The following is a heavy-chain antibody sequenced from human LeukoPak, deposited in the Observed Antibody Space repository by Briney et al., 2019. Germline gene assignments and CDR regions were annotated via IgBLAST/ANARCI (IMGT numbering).Heavy chain of an antibody. CDR3: ARAGHLTYHDILTGYSAWVY. J-gene: IGHJ4*02. CDR1: GGTFSSYA. V-gene: IGHV1-69*13. CDR2: IIPTFGTA. D-gene: IGHD3-9*01. Sequence: WASVKVSCKASGGTFSSYAISWVRQAPGQGLEWMGGIIPTFGTANYAQKFQGRVTIAADESTSTAYMELSSLRSEDTAVYYCARAGHLTYHDILTGYSAWVYWGQGTLVTVSS.